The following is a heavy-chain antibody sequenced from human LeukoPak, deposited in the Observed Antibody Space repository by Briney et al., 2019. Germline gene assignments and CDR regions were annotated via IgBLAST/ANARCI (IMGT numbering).Heavy chain of an antibody. J-gene: IGHJ4*02. D-gene: IGHD2-15*01. V-gene: IGHV3-11*04. CDR2: ISSSGSTI. CDR3: TRVARYCSGGICYSGY. Sequence: GGSLRLSCAASGFTFSDYYMSWIRQAPGKGLEWVSHISSSGSTIYYADSVKGRFTVSRDNAKNSLYLQMNSLRAEDTAVYYCTRVARYCSGGICYSGYWGQGTLVTVSS. CDR1: GFTFSDYY.